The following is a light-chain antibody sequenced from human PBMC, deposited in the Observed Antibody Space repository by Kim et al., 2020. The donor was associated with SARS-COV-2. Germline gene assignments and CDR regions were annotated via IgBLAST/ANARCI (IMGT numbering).Light chain of an antibody. CDR2: AAS. CDR3: QQSSNTPWT. Sequence: ASVGDRITITCRASQPISKFLNWYQQKPGKAPELLIYAASILHVGVPSRFSGSASGTDFTLAISSLQPEDSATYYCQQSSNTPWTFGQGTKLDIK. J-gene: IGKJ1*01. V-gene: IGKV1-39*01. CDR1: QPISKF.